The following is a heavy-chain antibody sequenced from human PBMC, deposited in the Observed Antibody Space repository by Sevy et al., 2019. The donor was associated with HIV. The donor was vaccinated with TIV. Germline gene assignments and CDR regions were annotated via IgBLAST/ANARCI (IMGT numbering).Heavy chain of an antibody. CDR1: VFTFNIYG. Sequence: GGSLRLSCAASVFTFNIYGMQWVRQAPGKGLERVAFMRKDGINTYYADSVKGRFTISRDNSKNTLYLQMNSLRAEDTAVYYCTRNGGAFDNGFDPWGQGTLVTVSS. CDR3: TRNGGAFDNGFDP. J-gene: IGHJ5*02. D-gene: IGHD2-8*01. CDR2: MRKDGINT. V-gene: IGHV3-30*02.